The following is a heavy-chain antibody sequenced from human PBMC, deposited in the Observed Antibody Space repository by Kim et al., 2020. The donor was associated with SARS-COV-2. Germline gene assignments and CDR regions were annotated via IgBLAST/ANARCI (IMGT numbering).Heavy chain of an antibody. D-gene: IGHD6-19*01. CDR2: ISSGSNIV. Sequence: GGSLRLSCAASGFSFNTYSMNWVRQSPGKGLEWVSFISSGSNIVYYTDSVKGRFTISRDNAQQSLYLQMNSLRDEDSALYYCVRDNSARGNGWYLGFDHWGQGALVTVSS. J-gene: IGHJ4*02. CDR1: GFSFNTYS. CDR3: VRDNSARGNGWYLGFDH. V-gene: IGHV3-48*02.